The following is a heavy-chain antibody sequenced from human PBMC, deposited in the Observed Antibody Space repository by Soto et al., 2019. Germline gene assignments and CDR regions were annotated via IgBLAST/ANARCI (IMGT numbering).Heavy chain of an antibody. Sequence: ASVKVSCKAIGYSFTSHYMHWVRQAPGQGLEWMGTIYPGDVNTYYAQHFKGRVTITRDTSASTVYMELSSLTSEDTAVYYCARDDSGYSGSHYIDFFNFWGQGSLDTVSS. D-gene: IGHD1-26*01. CDR1: GYSFTSHY. J-gene: IGHJ4*02. CDR3: ARDDSGYSGSHYIDFFNF. CDR2: IYPGDVNT. V-gene: IGHV1-46*01.